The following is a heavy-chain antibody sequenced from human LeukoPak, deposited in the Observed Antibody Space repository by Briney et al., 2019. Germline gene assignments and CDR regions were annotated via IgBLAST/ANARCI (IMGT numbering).Heavy chain of an antibody. D-gene: IGHD1-26*01. J-gene: IGHJ4*02. CDR2: ITGSGGST. CDR3: AKRSGSYCFDY. V-gene: IGHV3-23*01. CDR1: GFTFSTYA. Sequence: PGGSLRLSCAAPGFTFSTYAMTWVRQAPGKGLEWVSAITGSGGSTYYADSVKGRFTISRDNSKNTLYLQMNSLRAEDTAVYYCAKRSGSYCFDYWGQGTLVTVSS.